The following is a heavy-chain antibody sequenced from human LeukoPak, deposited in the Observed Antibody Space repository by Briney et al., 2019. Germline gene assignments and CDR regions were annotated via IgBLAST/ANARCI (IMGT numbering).Heavy chain of an antibody. V-gene: IGHV3-21*01. CDR1: GFTFSSYS. D-gene: IGHD2-2*01. CDR2: ISSSSSYI. J-gene: IGHJ5*02. Sequence: SGGSLRLSCAASGFTFSSYSMNWVRQAPGKGLEWVSSISSSSSYIYYADSVKGRFTISRDNAKNSLYLQTNSLRAEDTAVYCCARGTRAAANLHTAWGQGTLVTVSS. CDR3: ARGTRAAANLHTA.